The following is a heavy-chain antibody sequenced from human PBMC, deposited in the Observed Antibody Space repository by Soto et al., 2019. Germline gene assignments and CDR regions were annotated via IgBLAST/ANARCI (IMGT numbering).Heavy chain of an antibody. V-gene: IGHV3-33*01. J-gene: IGHJ6*02. D-gene: IGHD3-22*01. CDR1: GFTFSSYG. CDR3: AREYYYDSSGYLYYYGMDV. CDR2: IWYDGSNK. Sequence: VGSLRLSCAAAGFTFSSYGMHWVSQAPGKGLEWVAVIWYDGSNKYYADSVKGRFTISRDNSKNTLYLQMNSLRAEDTAVYYCAREYYYDSSGYLYYYGMDVWGQGTTVPVSS.